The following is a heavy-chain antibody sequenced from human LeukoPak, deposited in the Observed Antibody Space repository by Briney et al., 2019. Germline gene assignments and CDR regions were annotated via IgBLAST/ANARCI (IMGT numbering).Heavy chain of an antibody. CDR1: GFTFNSYS. J-gene: IGHJ4*02. CDR3: AKDSPVLTY. CDR2: ISPSSSHI. V-gene: IGHV3-21*04. Sequence: GGSLRLSCAASGFTFNSYSMNWVRQAPGKGLEWVSYISPSSSHIYYADSVKGRFTISRDNSKNTLYLQMNSLRAEDTAIYYCAKDSPVLTYWGQGTLVTVSS.